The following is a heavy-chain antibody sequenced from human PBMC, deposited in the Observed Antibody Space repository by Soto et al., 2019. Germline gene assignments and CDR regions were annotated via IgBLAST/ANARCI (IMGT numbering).Heavy chain of an antibody. CDR3: TRDPKYHDILTGYFVNDH. CDR2: ISTDNGDT. Sequence: QVQLVQSGAEVKKPGASVKVSCKASGYTFPNFGISWVRQAPGQGLEWLGWISTDNGDTKYAQKIQARVTLTTDTATTTVYMELTSLRPDDTAVYYCTRDPKYHDILTGYFVNDHWGQGTLVTVSS. J-gene: IGHJ4*02. V-gene: IGHV1-18*04. D-gene: IGHD3-9*01. CDR1: GYTFPNFG.